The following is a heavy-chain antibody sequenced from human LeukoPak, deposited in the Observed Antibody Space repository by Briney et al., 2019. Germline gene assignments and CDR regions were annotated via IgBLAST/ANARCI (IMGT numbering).Heavy chain of an antibody. D-gene: IGHD1-26*01. CDR3: AKAGSIRFDY. CDR1: GFNVRSYS. J-gene: IGHJ4*02. CDR2: ISSGDGSI. V-gene: IGHV3-48*01. Sequence: GGSLRLSCAASGFNVRSYSMNWVRQAPGKGLEWVSSISSGDGSIYYADSVRGRFTISRDNSKNTLYLQMNSLRAEDTAIYYCAKAGSIRFDYWGQGTLVTVSS.